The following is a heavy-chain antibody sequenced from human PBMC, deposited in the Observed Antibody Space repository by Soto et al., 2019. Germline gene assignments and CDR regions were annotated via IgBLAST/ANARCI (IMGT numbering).Heavy chain of an antibody. J-gene: IGHJ6*03. CDR2: MNPNSGNT. Sequence: ASVKVSCKASGYTFTSYDINWVRQATGQGLEWMGWMNPNSGNTGYAQKFQGRVTMTRNTSISTAYMELSSLRSEDTAVYYCARSDVVLMDYYYYYMDVWGKGTTVTVSS. CDR3: ARSDVVLMDYYYYYMDV. V-gene: IGHV1-8*01. D-gene: IGHD2-8*01. CDR1: GYTFTSYD.